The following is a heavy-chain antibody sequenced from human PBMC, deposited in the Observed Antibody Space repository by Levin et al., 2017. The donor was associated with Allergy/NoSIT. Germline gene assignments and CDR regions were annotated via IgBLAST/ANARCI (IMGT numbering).Heavy chain of an antibody. D-gene: IGHD4-17*01. CDR3: ARSPHFDYGDYVVFDY. CDR2: IGTAGDT. V-gene: IGHV3-13*04. Sequence: LSLPCAASGFTFSSSDMHWVRQATGKGLEWVSAIGTAGDTYYPGSVKGRFTISRENAKNSLYLQMNSLRAGDTAVYYCARSPHFDYGDYVVFDYWGQGTLVTVSS. J-gene: IGHJ4*02. CDR1: GFTFSSSD.